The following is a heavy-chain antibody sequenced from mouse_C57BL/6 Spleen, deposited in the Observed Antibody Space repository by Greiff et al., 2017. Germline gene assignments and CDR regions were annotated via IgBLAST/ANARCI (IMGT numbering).Heavy chain of an antibody. Sequence: QVQLQQSGAELVKPGASVKISCKASGYAFSSYWMNWVKQRPGKGLEWIGQIYPGDGDTNYNGKFKGKATLTADKSSSTAYMQLSSLTSEDSAVYFCARSVHYGSSASFDYWGQGTTLTVSS. J-gene: IGHJ2*01. CDR3: ARSVHYGSSASFDY. CDR2: IYPGDGDT. CDR1: GYAFSSYW. D-gene: IGHD1-1*01. V-gene: IGHV1-80*01.